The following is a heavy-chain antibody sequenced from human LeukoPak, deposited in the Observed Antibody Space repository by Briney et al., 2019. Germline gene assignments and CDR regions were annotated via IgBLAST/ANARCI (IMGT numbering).Heavy chain of an antibody. CDR1: GFTFSSYS. CDR3: ARREAAAGKGGAFDG. V-gene: IGHV3-21*01. D-gene: IGHD6-13*01. CDR2: ISSSRSYI. Sequence: GGSLRLFRAASGFTFSSYSMNWVRQAPGEGLEWVSSISSSRSYIYYADSVKGRFTISRDNAKNSLYLQMNSPGAEDTAVYCCARREAAAGKGGAFDGWGQGTMVTVSS. J-gene: IGHJ3*01.